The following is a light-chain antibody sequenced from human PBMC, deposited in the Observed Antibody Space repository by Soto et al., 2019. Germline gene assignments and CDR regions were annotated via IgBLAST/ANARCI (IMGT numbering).Light chain of an antibody. V-gene: IGKV3-20*01. Sequence: DIVLTQSPGTLSLSPGERATLSCRASQSVSSSYLAWYQQKPGQAPRLLIYAASSRVTGIPDRVSGSGSGADYTLTNISLFPEDFAVQYCHQYGSVSRWTFGQGTKVESK. CDR3: HQYGSVSRWT. CDR2: AAS. CDR1: QSVSSSY. J-gene: IGKJ1*01.